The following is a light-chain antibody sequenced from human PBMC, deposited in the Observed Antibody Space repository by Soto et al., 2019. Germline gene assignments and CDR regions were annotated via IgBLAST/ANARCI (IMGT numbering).Light chain of an antibody. CDR3: QKYNSYA. Sequence: IQMTRPLCTVPASVWDRVALTCRASQSVMAWFAWYQQKAGTAPKVLIYHAANLQSGGPSRFSGSGSGTESTLTISSLQLDDFATQYCQKYNSYAFGQGTKV. CDR1: QSVMAW. V-gene: IGKV1-5*01. CDR2: HAA. J-gene: IGKJ1*01.